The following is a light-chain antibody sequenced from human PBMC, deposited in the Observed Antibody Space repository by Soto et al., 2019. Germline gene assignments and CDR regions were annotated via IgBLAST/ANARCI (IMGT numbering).Light chain of an antibody. CDR1: QSISSY. CDR3: QQSYSTPHT. Sequence: DIQMTQSPSSLSASVGDRVTITCRASQSISSYLNWYQQKPGKAPKLLIYAASSLQSGVPSRFSGSGSGTDFTLTISSLQPEEVATYYCQQSYSTPHTFGPGTKVDIK. J-gene: IGKJ3*01. V-gene: IGKV1-39*01. CDR2: AAS.